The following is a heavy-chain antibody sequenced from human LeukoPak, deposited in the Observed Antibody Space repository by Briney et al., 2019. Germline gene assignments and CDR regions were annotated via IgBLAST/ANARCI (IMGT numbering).Heavy chain of an antibody. CDR2: IYYSGST. J-gene: IGHJ4*02. V-gene: IGHV4-39*07. Sequence: SETLSLTCTVSGGSISSSSYYWGWIRQPPGKGLEWIGSIYYSGSTYYNPSLKSRVTMSVDTSKNQFSLKLSSVTAADTAVYYCARVEEGQTSLWGQGTLVTVSS. CDR1: GGSISSSSYY. CDR3: ARVEEGQTSL.